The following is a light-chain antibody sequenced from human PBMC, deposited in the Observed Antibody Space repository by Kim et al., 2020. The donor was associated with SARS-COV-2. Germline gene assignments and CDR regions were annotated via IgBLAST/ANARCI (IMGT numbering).Light chain of an antibody. V-gene: IGLV1-47*01. J-gene: IGLJ3*02. Sequence: QRITISCSGSSSNIGSNYVYWYQQLPGAAPKLLIYENYERPSGVPDRFSGSKSGTSASLAISGLRSEDEGDYYCAAWDDSLSGPWVFGGGTQLTVL. CDR2: ENY. CDR3: AAWDDSLSGPWV. CDR1: SSNIGSNY.